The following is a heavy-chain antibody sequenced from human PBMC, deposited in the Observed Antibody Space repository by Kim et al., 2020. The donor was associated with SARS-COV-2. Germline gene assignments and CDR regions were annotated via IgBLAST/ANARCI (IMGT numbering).Heavy chain of an antibody. Sequence: SETLSLTCTVSGGSITSSSHYWGWIRQPPGKGLEWIGSISYSATTHYNPSLKSRVSIAIDTSENQLSLKLTSVTAADTAVYYCVSYGSSYHGMDVWGQGTTVAVSS. V-gene: IGHV4-39*07. D-gene: IGHD3-10*01. CDR3: VSYGSSYHGMDV. CDR1: GGSITSSSHY. J-gene: IGHJ6*02. CDR2: ISYSATT.